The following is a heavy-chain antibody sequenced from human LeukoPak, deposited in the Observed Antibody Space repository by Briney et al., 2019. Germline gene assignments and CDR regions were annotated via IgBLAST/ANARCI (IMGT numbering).Heavy chain of an antibody. CDR2: ISYDGSNK. D-gene: IGHD3-22*01. Sequence: PGGSLRLSCAASGFTFSSYGMHWVRQAPGKGLEWVAVISYDGSNKYYADSVKGRFTISRDNSKDTLYLQMNSLRAEDTAVYYCAKDYDDSTDDTFDIWGQGKMVTVSS. V-gene: IGHV3-30*18. J-gene: IGHJ3*02. CDR3: AKDYDDSTDDTFDI. CDR1: GFTFSSYG.